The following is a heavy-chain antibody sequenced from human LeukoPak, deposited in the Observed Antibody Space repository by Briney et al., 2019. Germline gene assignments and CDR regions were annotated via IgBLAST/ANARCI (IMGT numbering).Heavy chain of an antibody. CDR1: GYTFTRYY. CDR2: ISPSGGRT. D-gene: IGHD3-10*01. CDR3: ARDETPNYSGSGMGY. V-gene: IGHV1-46*01. J-gene: IGHJ4*02. Sequence: ASVKVSCKASGYTFTRYYMHWVRQAPGQGLEWMGMISPSGGRTSYAQKFQGRVTMTRDTSTSTFYMEVSSLRSEDTAVYYCARDETPNYSGSGMGYWSQGTLVTVSS.